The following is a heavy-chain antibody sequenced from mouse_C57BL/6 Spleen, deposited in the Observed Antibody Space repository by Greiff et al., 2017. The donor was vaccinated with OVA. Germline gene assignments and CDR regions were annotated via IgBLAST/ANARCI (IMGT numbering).Heavy chain of an antibody. CDR2: IYPGGGYT. Sequence: VQLKQSGAELVRPGTSVKMSCKASGYTFTNYWIGWAKQRPGHGLEWIGDIYPGGGYTNYNEKFKGKATLTADKSSSTAYMQFSSLTSEDSAIYYCARSGYYGSSPYFDYWGQGTTLTVSS. J-gene: IGHJ2*01. CDR3: ARSGYYGSSPYFDY. D-gene: IGHD1-1*01. CDR1: GYTFTNYW. V-gene: IGHV1-63*01.